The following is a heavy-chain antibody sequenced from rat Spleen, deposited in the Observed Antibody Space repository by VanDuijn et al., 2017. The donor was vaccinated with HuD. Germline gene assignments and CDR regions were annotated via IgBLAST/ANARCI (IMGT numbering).Heavy chain of an antibody. D-gene: IGHD4-4*01. Sequence: EVQLVESGGGLVQPGRSMKLSCAASGFTFSNYYMAWVRQAPTKGLEWVASISTGGGNTYYRDSVKGRFTISRDNAKSTLYLQMDSLRSEDTATYYCARHGVIRGPVYWYFDFWGPGTMVTVSS. V-gene: IGHV5-25*01. J-gene: IGHJ1*01. CDR1: GFTFSNYY. CDR2: ISTGGGNT. CDR3: ARHGVIRGPVYWYFDF.